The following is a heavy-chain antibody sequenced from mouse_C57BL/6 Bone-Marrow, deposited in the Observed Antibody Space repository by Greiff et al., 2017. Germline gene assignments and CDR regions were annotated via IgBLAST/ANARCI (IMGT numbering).Heavy chain of an antibody. V-gene: IGHV1-47*01. Sequence: VHLVESGAELVKPGASVKMSCKASGYTFTTYPIEWMKQNHGKSLEWIGNFHPYNDDTKYNEKFKGKATLTVEKSSNTAYLELSRVTSDDSAVYYCARSSTFFYYFDYWGQGTTLTVSS. CDR1: GYTFTTYP. J-gene: IGHJ2*01. CDR3: ARSSTFFYYFDY. D-gene: IGHD5-1*01. CDR2: FHPYNDDT.